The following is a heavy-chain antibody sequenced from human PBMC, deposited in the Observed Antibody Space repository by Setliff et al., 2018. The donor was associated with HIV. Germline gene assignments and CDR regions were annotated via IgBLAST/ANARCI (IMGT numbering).Heavy chain of an antibody. CDR2: VSGFNGNT. Sequence: RASVKVSCKASGYSFARYGLSWVRQAPGQGLEWMGWVSGFNGNTKYAQSFQDRVAVTTETATSTAYMEMRSLRSGDTAVYFCARVPYRSAWFSGGHDAFDIWGQGTMVTVSS. V-gene: IGHV1-18*01. CDR1: GYSFARYG. J-gene: IGHJ3*02. D-gene: IGHD6-19*01. CDR3: ARVPYRSAWFSGGHDAFDI.